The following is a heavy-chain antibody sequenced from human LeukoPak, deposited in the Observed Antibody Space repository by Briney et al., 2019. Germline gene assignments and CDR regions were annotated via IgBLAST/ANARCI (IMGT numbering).Heavy chain of an antibody. J-gene: IGHJ4*02. CDR3: AKSHVDTVYNYYFDY. V-gene: IGHV3-23*01. CDR1: GFTFSSYA. CDR2: ISGSGGST. Sequence: GGSLRLSCAASGFTFSSYAMSWVRQAPGKGLEWVSAISGSGGSTYYADSVEGRFTISRDNSKNTLYLQMNSLRAEDTAVYYCAKSHVDTVYNYYFDYWGQGTLVTVSS. D-gene: IGHD5-18*01.